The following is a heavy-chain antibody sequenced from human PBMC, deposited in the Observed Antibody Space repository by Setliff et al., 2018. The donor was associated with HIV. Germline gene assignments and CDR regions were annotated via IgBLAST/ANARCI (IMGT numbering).Heavy chain of an antibody. CDR2: IYYTGST. D-gene: IGHD3-10*01. V-gene: IGHV4-31*03. CDR1: GGSINSSHYY. CDR3: ARDRYAGEIDY. J-gene: IGHJ4*02. Sequence: SETLSLTCTVSGGSINSSHYYWSWIRHHPGKGLEWIGYIYYTGSTYFNPSLKSRVTLSIDTSKNQFSLKLSSVTAADTAVYYCARDRYAGEIDYWGQGTLVTVSS.